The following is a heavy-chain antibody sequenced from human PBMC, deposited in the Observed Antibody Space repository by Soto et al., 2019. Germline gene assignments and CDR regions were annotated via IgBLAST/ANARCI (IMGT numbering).Heavy chain of an antibody. V-gene: IGHV4-59*01. J-gene: IGHJ4*02. D-gene: IGHD2-21*01. CDR2: IFYSGST. CDR1: GGSTSSYY. CDR3: ARGTRIHSVGAYYFDY. Sequence: SETLSLTCTVSGGSTSSYYWSWIRQPPGKGLEWIGYIFYSGSTNYNPSLESRVTISVDTSRNQFSLKVSSVTAADTAVYYCARGTRIHSVGAYYFDYWGKGARVTVSS.